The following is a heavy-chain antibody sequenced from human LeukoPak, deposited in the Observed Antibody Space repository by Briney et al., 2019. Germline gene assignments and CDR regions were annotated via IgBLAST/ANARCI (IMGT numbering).Heavy chain of an antibody. CDR3: ARGAGYGYMDV. D-gene: IGHD5-12*01. J-gene: IGHJ6*03. CDR1: GFTFSSYD. CDR2: IGTAGDT. V-gene: IGHV3-13*01. Sequence: TGGSLRLSCAASGFTFSSYDMHWVRQATGKGLEWVSAIGTAGDTYYPGSVKGRFTISRENAKNSLYLQMNSLRAGDTAVYYCARGAGYGYMDVWGKGTTVTVSS.